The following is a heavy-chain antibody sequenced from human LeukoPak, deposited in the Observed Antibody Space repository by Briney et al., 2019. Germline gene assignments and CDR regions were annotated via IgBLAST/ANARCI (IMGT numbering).Heavy chain of an antibody. D-gene: IGHD6-6*01. CDR1: GYTFTGYY. V-gene: IGHV1-2*02. CDR2: INPNSGGT. Sequence: ASVKVSCKASGYTFTGYYMHWVRQAPGQGLEWMGWINPNSGGTNYAQKFQGRVTMTRDASISTAYMELSRLRSDDTAVYYCARDGGYSSSSFDYWGQGTLVTVSS. J-gene: IGHJ4*02. CDR3: ARDGGYSSSSFDY.